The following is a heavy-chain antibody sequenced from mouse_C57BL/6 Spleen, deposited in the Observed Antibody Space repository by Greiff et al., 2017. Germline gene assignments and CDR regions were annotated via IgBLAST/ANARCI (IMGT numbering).Heavy chain of an antibody. V-gene: IGHV1-26*01. J-gene: IGHJ2*01. CDR3: ARRGQLDY. CDR2: INPNNGGT. Sequence: EVQLQQSGPELVKPGASVKISCKASGYTFTDYYMNWVKQSHGKSLEWIGDINPNNGGTSYNQKFKGKATLTVEKSSSTAYMELRSLTSEDSAVYYCARRGQLDYWGQGTTLTVSS. CDR1: GYTFTDYY. D-gene: IGHD3-3*01.